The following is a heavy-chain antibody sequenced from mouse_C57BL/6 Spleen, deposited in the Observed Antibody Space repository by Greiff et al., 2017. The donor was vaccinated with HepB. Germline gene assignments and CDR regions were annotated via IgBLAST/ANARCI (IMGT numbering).Heavy chain of an antibody. D-gene: IGHD4-1*01. V-gene: IGHV1-61*01. J-gene: IGHJ2*01. CDR2: IYPSDSET. Sequence: QVQLKQPGAELVRPGSSVKLSCKASGYTFTSYWMDWVKQRPGQGLEWIGNIYPSDSETHYNQKFKDKATLTVDKSSSTAYMQLSSLTSEDSAVYYCARTGVTGTSYWGQGTTLTVSS. CDR1: GYTFTSYW. CDR3: ARTGVTGTSY.